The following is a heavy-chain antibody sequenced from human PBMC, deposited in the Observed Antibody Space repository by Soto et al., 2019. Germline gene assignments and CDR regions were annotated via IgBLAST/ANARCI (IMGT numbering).Heavy chain of an antibody. V-gene: IGHV4-59*12. CDR1: VGSISSYY. J-gene: IGHJ6*02. Sequence: SETLSLTCTVSVGSISSYYWSLIRQPPGKGLECIWYIYYSGSTNYNPSLQCRFTLSVDTSTNQVSLRLASVTAADTAIYYCARDREAGYNLYYGMAVRGQGTTVTSP. D-gene: IGHD5-12*01. CDR3: ARDREAGYNLYYGMAV. CDR2: IYYSGST.